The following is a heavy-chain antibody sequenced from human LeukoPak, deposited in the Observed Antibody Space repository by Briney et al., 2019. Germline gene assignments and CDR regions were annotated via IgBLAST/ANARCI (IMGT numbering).Heavy chain of an antibody. CDR1: GYTFTSYC. CDR3: ARQQTGVSYYYGMDV. V-gene: IGHV5-10-1*01. J-gene: IGHJ6*01. D-gene: IGHD1/OR15-1a*01. CDR2: IDPSDSYT. Sequence: GETLKISCKGSGYTFTSYCISWMRQTPGKGLEWMGRIDPSDSYTDYSPSFPGHVTISADKSISTACLQWSSLKASDTAMYYSARQQTGVSYYYGMDVWGKGRTVTVSA.